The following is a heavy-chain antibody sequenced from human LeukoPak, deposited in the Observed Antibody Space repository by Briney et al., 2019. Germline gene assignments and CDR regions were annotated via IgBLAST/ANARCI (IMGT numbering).Heavy chain of an antibody. Sequence: SVKVSCKASGGTFSSYAISWVRQAPGQGLEWMGGIIPMFGTANYAQKFQGRVTMTADESTSTVYMELSSLRSEDTAVYYCARSPSGYSGYDPVYYWGQGTLVTVSS. J-gene: IGHJ4*02. D-gene: IGHD5-12*01. CDR3: ARSPSGYSGYDPVYY. V-gene: IGHV1-69*13. CDR1: GGTFSSYA. CDR2: IIPMFGTA.